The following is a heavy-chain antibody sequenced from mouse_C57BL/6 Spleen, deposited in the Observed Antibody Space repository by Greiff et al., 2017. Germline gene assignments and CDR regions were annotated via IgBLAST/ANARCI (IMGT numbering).Heavy chain of an antibody. V-gene: IGHV5-17*01. Sequence: EVTLEESGGGLVKPGGSLKLSCAASGFTFSDYGMHWVRPAPEKGLEWVAYISSGSSTIYYADTVQGRFTISRDNAKNTLFLQMTSLRSEDTAMYYCARGDYDYDGAWFAYWGQGTLVTVSA. J-gene: IGHJ3*01. CDR1: GFTFSDYG. D-gene: IGHD2-4*01. CDR3: ARGDYDYDGAWFAY. CDR2: ISSGSSTI.